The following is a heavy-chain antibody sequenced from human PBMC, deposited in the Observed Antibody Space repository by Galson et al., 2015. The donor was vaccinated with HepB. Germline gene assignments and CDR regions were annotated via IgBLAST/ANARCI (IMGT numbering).Heavy chain of an antibody. CDR3: APVNYDSSGYRARYFDY. CDR2: FDPEDGET. J-gene: IGHJ4*02. V-gene: IGHV1-24*01. Sequence: VKVSCKVSGYTLTELSMHWVRQAPGKGLAWMGGFDPEDGETIYAQKFQGRVTMTEDTSTDTAYMELSSLRSEDTAVYYCAPVNYDSSGYRARYFDYWGQGTLVTVSS. CDR1: GYTLTELS. D-gene: IGHD3-22*01.